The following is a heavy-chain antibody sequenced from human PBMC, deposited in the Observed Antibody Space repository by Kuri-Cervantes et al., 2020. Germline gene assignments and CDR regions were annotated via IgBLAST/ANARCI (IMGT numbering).Heavy chain of an antibody. V-gene: IGHV1-2*04. J-gene: IGHJ4*02. CDR1: GYTFTGYY. CDR2: INPNSGGT. D-gene: IGHD3-3*01. Sequence: ASVKVSCKASGYTFTGYYMHWVRQAPGQGLEWMGWINPNSGGTNYAQKFQGWVTMTRDTSISTAYMELSRLRSDDTAVYYCARGRIGGYDFWSGYWIYWGQGTLVTVSS. CDR3: ARGRIGGYDFWSGYWIY.